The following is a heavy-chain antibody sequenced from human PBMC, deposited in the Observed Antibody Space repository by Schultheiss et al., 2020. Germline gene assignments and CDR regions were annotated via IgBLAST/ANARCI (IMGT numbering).Heavy chain of an antibody. CDR2: VRSKPNNYAT. CDR1: GFTFSNAW. J-gene: IGHJ4*02. Sequence: GGSLRLSCAASGFTFSNAWMSWVRQAPGKGLEWVGRVRSKPNNYATAYAASVKGRFTISRDDSKNTAYLQMNSLKTEDTAVYYCTTNDPGYSYGYHGCVYWGQGALVTVSS. CDR3: TTNDPGYSYGYHGCVY. D-gene: IGHD5-18*01. V-gene: IGHV3-73*01.